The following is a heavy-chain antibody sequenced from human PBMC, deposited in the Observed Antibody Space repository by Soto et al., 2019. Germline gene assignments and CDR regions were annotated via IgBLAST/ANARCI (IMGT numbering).Heavy chain of an antibody. CDR3: ARDHDGEIDY. CDR2: IHYSGST. CDR1: GGSISSSSYY. Sequence: PSETLSLTCTVSGGSISSSSYYWGWIRQPPGKGLEWIGYIHYSGSTSYNPSLKSRVTISVDTSKNQFSLKLSSVTAADTAVYYCARDHDGEIDYWGQGTLVTVSS. J-gene: IGHJ4*02. D-gene: IGHD4-17*01. V-gene: IGHV4-61*01.